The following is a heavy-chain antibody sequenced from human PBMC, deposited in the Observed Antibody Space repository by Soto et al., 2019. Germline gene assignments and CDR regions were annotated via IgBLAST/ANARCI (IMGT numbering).Heavy chain of an antibody. CDR1: GFTFRDYD. Sequence: GGSQRLSSAASGFTFRDYDMSWIRQAPGKGLEWVSYISSSANIIYYADSMKGRFTISRDNAKNSLYLQMNSLRAEDTAVYYCARTNYNWNYVDYWGQGTLVTVSS. D-gene: IGHD1-20*01. CDR2: ISSSANII. J-gene: IGHJ4*02. V-gene: IGHV3-11*01. CDR3: ARTNYNWNYVDY.